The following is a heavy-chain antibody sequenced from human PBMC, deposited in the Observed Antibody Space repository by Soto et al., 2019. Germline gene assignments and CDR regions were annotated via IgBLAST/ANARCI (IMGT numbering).Heavy chain of an antibody. CDR2: ISGSGGST. D-gene: IGHD3-22*01. CDR1: GFPFRRYA. CDR3: AKDLGYYDSSGYDY. J-gene: IGHJ4*02. Sequence: GYLRLSCAASGFPFRRYAMSWVRQAPGKGLEWVSAISGSGGSTYYADSVKGRFTISRDNSKNTLYLQMNSLRAEDTAVYYCAKDLGYYDSSGYDYWGQGTLVTVS. V-gene: IGHV3-23*01.